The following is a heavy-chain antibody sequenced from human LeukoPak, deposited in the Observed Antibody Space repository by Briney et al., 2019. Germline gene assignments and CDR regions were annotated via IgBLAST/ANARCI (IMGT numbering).Heavy chain of an antibody. Sequence: GGSLRLSCAASGFTFSSYGMHWVRRAPGKGLEWVAVISYDGSNKYYADSVKGRFTISRDNSKNTLYLQMNSLRAEDTAVYYCARDIVGATQGWFDPWGQGTLVTVSS. CDR3: ARDIVGATQGWFDP. CDR2: ISYDGSNK. D-gene: IGHD1-26*01. CDR1: GFTFSSYG. J-gene: IGHJ5*02. V-gene: IGHV3-30*03.